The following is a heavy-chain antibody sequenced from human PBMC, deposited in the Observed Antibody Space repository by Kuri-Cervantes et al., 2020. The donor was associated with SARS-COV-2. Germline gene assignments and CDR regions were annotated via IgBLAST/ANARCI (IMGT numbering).Heavy chain of an antibody. CDR1: GFTFSSYW. J-gene: IGHJ4*02. CDR2: IRQDGSEK. D-gene: IGHD5-12*01. V-gene: IGHV3-7*01. Sequence: AGSLSPSCAASGFTFSSYWMSWVRQAPGKGLEWVANIRQDGSEKYYVDSVKGRFTISRDNAKNSLYLQMNSLRAEDTAVYYCAREPQGYSGYDYFDYWGQGTLVTVSS. CDR3: AREPQGYSGYDYFDY.